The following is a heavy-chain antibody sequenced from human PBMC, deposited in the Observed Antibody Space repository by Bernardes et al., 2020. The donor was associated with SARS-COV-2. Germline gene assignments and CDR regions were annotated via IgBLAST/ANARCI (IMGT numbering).Heavy chain of an antibody. V-gene: IGHV4-59*08. CDR2: IYSTGST. Sequence: SETLSLTCTVSGASMSSNYWSWIRQPPGKGLEWIGYIYSTGSTKYKPSLKSRVSISGGTSNKDFSLHLSSVTAADTAVYYCARLPVTTFGWYFDLWGRGTPVTVSS. J-gene: IGHJ2*01. CDR3: ARLPVTTFGWYFDL. CDR1: GASMSSNY. D-gene: IGHD3-16*01.